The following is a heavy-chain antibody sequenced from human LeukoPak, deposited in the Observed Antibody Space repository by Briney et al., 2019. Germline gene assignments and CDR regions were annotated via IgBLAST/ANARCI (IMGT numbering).Heavy chain of an antibody. CDR2: IRSRTNSYAT. Sequence: GGSLKLSCAASGFTFSGSALHWVRQASGKGLEWVGRIRSRTNSYATVYAASVKGRFTISRDDSKSMAYLQMNSLKTEDTAVYYCTALGVAAYWGQGTLVTVSS. V-gene: IGHV3-73*01. D-gene: IGHD6-19*01. CDR1: GFTFSGSA. J-gene: IGHJ4*02. CDR3: TALGVAAY.